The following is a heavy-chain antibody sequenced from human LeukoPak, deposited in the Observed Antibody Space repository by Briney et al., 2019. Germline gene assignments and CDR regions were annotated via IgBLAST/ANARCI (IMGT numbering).Heavy chain of an antibody. V-gene: IGHV3-23*01. CDR1: GFTFSSYA. J-gene: IGHJ4*02. D-gene: IGHD3-16*01. Sequence: GGSLRLSCAASGFTFSSYAMSWVRQAPGKGLEWVSAISGSGGSTYYADSVKGRFTISSDNSKNTLYLQMNSLRAEDTAVYYCAKDYGLSSSSRSDYWGQGTLVTVSS. CDR3: AKDYGLSSSSRSDY. CDR2: ISGSGGST.